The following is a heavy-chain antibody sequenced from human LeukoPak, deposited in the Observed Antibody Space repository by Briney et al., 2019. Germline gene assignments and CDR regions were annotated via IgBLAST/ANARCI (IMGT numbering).Heavy chain of an antibody. CDR2: IYYSGST. J-gene: IGHJ4*02. V-gene: IGHV4-39*01. CDR1: GGSVSSGSYY. CDR3: AAQDPYGDYYFDY. Sequence: SETLSLTCTVSGGSVSSGSYYWGWIRQPPGKGLEWIGSIYYSGSTYYNPSLKSRVTISVDTSKNQFSLKLSSVTAADTAVYYCAAQDPYGDYYFDYWGQGTLVTVSS. D-gene: IGHD4-17*01.